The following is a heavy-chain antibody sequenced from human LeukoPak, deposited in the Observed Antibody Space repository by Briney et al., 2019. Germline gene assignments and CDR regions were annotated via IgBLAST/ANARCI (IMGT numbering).Heavy chain of an antibody. CDR3: AKSLGSSRWYVGVDY. CDR2: IIPILGIA. CDR1: GGTFSSYA. J-gene: IGHJ4*02. V-gene: IGHV1-69*04. Sequence: SVKVSCKASGGTFSSYAISWVRQAPGQGLEWMGRIIPILGIANYAQKFQGRVTITADKSTSTAYMELSSLRSEDTAVYYCAKSLGSSRWYVGVDYWGQGTLVTVFS. D-gene: IGHD6-13*01.